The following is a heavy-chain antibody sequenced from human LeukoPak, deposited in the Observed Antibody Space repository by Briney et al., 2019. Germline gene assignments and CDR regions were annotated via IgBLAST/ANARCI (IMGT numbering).Heavy chain of an antibody. CDR3: AKDPYGDYGNWFDP. V-gene: IGHV3-30*02. CDR2: IRYDGSNK. D-gene: IGHD4-17*01. Sequence: PGGSLRLSCAASGFTFRSYGMHWVRQAPGKGLEWVAFIRYDGSNKYYADSVKGRFTISRDNSKNTLYLQMNSLRAEDTAVYYCAKDPYGDYGNWFDPWGQGTLVTVSS. J-gene: IGHJ5*02. CDR1: GFTFRSYG.